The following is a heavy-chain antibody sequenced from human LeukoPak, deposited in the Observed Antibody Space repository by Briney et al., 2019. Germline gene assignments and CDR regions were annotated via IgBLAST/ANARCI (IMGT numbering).Heavy chain of an antibody. Sequence: GGSLRLSCAVSGFTSDDHAMHWVRQASGKGLEWVSAISGSGGSTYYADSVKGRFTISRDNSKNTLYLQVNSLRAEDTAVYYCGKRPVYYYDSSGYYFDYWGQGTLVTVSS. CDR1: GFTSDDHA. J-gene: IGHJ4*02. V-gene: IGHV3-23*01. CDR3: GKRPVYYYDSSGYYFDY. D-gene: IGHD3-22*01. CDR2: ISGSGGST.